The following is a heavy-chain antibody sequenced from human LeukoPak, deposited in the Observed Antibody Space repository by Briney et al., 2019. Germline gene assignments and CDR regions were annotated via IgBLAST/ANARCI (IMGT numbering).Heavy chain of an antibody. CDR3: ATSVTPGY. Sequence: GGSLRLSCAAFGFTFISHRMSWVRPAPGKGREWVAHIKQDGGETYYVDSVKGRCTISRDNAKNSLYLQMNSLRAEDTAVYFCATSVTPGYWGQGTLVTVSS. CDR2: IKQDGGET. CDR1: GFTFISHR. D-gene: IGHD4-17*01. J-gene: IGHJ4*02. V-gene: IGHV3-7*05.